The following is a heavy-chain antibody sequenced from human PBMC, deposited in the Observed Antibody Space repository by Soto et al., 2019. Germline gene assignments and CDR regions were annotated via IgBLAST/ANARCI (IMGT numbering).Heavy chain of an antibody. CDR3: ARARAAYNWNDCFDP. J-gene: IGHJ5*02. CDR2: IWYDGSNK. D-gene: IGHD1-20*01. V-gene: IGHV3-33*01. CDR1: GFTFSSYG. Sequence: QVQLVESGGGVVQPGRSLRLSCAASGFTFSSYGMHWVRQAPGKGLEWVAVIWYDGSNKYYADSVKGRFTISRDNSKNTLYLQMNSLRAEDTAVYYCARARAAYNWNDCFDPWGQGTLVTVSS.